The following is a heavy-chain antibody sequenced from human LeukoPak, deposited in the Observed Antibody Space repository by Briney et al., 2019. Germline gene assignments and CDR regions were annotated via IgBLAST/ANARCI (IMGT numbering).Heavy chain of an antibody. J-gene: IGHJ4*02. D-gene: IGHD3-16*02. V-gene: IGHV4-61*01. CDR1: GGSISSGYY. CDR2: VYYSGTT. CDR3: ARSIYNDQGTFDY. Sequence: PSQTLSLTCTVSGGSISSGYYWTWIRQPPGKGLEWIANVYYSGTTNIHPSLKSRLIVSLDMSKNKFSLNLTSVTAADTAVYYCARSIYNDQGTFDYWGQGAPVTVSS.